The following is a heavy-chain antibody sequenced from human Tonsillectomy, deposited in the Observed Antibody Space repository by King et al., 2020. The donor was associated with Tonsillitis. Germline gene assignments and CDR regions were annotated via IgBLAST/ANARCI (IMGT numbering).Heavy chain of an antibody. CDR1: GYTFTNYY. D-gene: IGHD2/OR15-2a*01. CDR2: IDSNNGVT. Sequence: VQLVESGAELKKPGASLKVSCKTSGYTFTNYYLQWVRQAPGQGLEWLVWIDSNNGVTHYSQNFQGRVTLTRDTSISTAYMDLSSLTSDDSAVYYCARRWGKSFYFFDSWGQGTLVTVSS. J-gene: IGHJ4*02. CDR3: ARRWGKSFYFFDS. V-gene: IGHV1-2*02.